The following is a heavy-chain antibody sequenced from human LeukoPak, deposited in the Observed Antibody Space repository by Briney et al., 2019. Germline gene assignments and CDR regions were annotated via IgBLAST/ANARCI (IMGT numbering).Heavy chain of an antibody. Sequence: ASVKVSCKASGYTFTSYDINWVRQATGQGLEWMGWMNPNSGNTGYAQKFQGRVTMTRNTSISTAYMELSSLRSEDTAVYYCARGVYGSRIAARPGTLMFFQHWGQGTLVTVSS. V-gene: IGHV1-8*01. D-gene: IGHD6-6*01. CDR1: GYTFTSYD. J-gene: IGHJ1*01. CDR3: ARGVYGSRIAARPGTLMFFQH. CDR2: MNPNSGNT.